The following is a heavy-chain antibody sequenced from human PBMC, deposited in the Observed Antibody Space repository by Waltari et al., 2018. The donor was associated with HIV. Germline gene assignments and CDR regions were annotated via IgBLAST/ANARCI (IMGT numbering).Heavy chain of an antibody. Sequence: VQLKQWREGVAGPSATLSLSCEVCGGYFRANSWTWMRQSAGTGLEWIVEINHSGNTNLSPSLRDPVRISIDTSSKQISLKLSFVTAADTAVYSGAGGPPLIVLDVTATAYFYLWGHGNMVAVSA. CDR1: GGYFRANS. D-gene: IGHD3-22*01. V-gene: IGHV4-34*02. CDR2: INHSGNT. CDR3: AGGPPLIVLDVTATAYFYL. J-gene: IGHJ2*01.